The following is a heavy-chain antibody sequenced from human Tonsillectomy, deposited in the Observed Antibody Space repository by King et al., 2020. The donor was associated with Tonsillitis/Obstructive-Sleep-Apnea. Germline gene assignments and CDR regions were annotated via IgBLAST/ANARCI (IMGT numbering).Heavy chain of an antibody. CDR1: GYTFTGYY. CDR3: ARDMGETGVAWGDFFNF. D-gene: IGHD1-26*01. Sequence: QLVQSGAEVKKPGASVKVSCKASGYTFTGYYMHWVRQAPGQGLEWMGWINPNSGGTNYAQKFQGRVTLTRDTSISTAYMELTRLRSDDTAVYYCARDMGETGVAWGDFFNFGGKGTMATVS. J-gene: IGHJ3*01. CDR2: INPNSGGT. V-gene: IGHV1-2*02.